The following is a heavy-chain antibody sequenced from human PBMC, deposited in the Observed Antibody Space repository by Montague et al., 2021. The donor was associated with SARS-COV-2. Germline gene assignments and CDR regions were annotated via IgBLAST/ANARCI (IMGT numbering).Heavy chain of an antibody. V-gene: IGHV3-23*01. Sequence: SLRLSCAASGFRFDSYAMSWVRQAPGKGLEWLSAISSGGETTDYXDSMKGRFTLSRDNSMNTLYLQMNRLRGEDTAVYYCAKGIYMRRGVSHGMDVWAKGPRSPSP. J-gene: IGHJ6*02. CDR2: ISSGGETT. CDR1: GFRFDSYA. CDR3: AKGIYMRRGVSHGMDV. D-gene: IGHD3-10*01.